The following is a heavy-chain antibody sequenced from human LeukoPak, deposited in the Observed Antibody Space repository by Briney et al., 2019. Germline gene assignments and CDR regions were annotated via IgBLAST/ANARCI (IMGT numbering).Heavy chain of an antibody. CDR2: ISGSGGST. Sequence: PGGSLRLSCAASGFPFSTNAMTWVRQAPGKGLEWVSAISGSGGSTYYADSVKGRFTISRDNSKNTLYLQMNSLRAEDTAVYYCAKAYYGDYYDYWGQGTLVTVSS. CDR1: GFPFSTNA. D-gene: IGHD4-17*01. CDR3: AKAYYGDYYDY. J-gene: IGHJ4*02. V-gene: IGHV3-23*01.